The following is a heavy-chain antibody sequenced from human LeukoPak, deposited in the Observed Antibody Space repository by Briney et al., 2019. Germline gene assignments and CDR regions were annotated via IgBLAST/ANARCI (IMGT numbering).Heavy chain of an antibody. Sequence: GASVKVSCKNPGYSIAGYYIHWVRQAPGQGLEWMGRLHPNYRDTNFAQRFQGRVTMTRDTTITTAFMELNNLRSDDTAIYYCARGAYDYDAFDIWGQGTMVTVSS. V-gene: IGHV1-2*06. CDR3: ARGAYDYDAFDI. CDR1: GYSIAGYY. J-gene: IGHJ3*02. D-gene: IGHD4-11*01. CDR2: LHPNYRDT.